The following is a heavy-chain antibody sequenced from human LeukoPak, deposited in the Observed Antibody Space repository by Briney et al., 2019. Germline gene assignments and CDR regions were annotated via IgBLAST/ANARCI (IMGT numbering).Heavy chain of an antibody. CDR3: ARESSFFDY. CDR2: IKQDGSET. V-gene: IGHV3-7*01. Sequence: GGSLRLSCAASGFTFSSYWMNWVRQAPGKGLEWVANIKQDGSETHYVDTVEGRFTISRDNAKNSLFLQMNSLRAEDTAVYYCARESSFFDYWGQGALVTVSS. CDR1: GFTFSSYW. J-gene: IGHJ4*02.